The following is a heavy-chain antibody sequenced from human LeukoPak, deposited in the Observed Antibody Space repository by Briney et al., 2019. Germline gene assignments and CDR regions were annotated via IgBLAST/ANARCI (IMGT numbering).Heavy chain of an antibody. J-gene: IGHJ6*03. CDR3: ARGGKGRFLTHHYYMDV. D-gene: IGHD3-3*01. V-gene: IGHV1-69*05. Sequence: SVKVSCKASGGTFSSYAISWVRQAPGQGLEWMGGIIPIFGTTNYAQRFQGRVTITTDESTRTAYMELSSLRSEDTAVYYCARGGKGRFLTHHYYMDVWGKGTTVTVSS. CDR1: GGTFSSYA. CDR2: IIPIFGTT.